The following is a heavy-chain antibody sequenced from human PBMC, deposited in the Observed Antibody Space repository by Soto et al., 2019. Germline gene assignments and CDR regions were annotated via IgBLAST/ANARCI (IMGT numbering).Heavy chain of an antibody. V-gene: IGHV4-31*03. CDR2: IYYSGST. J-gene: IGHJ4*02. Sequence: SETLSLTCTVSGGSISSGGYYWSWIRQHPGKGLEWIGYIYYSGSTYYNPSLKSRVTISVDTSKNQFSLKLSSVTAADAAVYYCASGGYSYGPTSYWGQGTLVTVSS. D-gene: IGHD5-18*01. CDR3: ASGGYSYGPTSY. CDR1: GGSISSGGYY.